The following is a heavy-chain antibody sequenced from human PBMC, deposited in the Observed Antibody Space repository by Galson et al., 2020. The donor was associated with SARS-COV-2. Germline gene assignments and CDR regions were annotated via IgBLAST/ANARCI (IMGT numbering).Heavy chain of an antibody. CDR3: ATTSLLGYCSGGSCSYNWLDP. Sequence: SETLSLTCTVSGGSISSYYWSWIRQPPGKGLEWIGYIYYTASTNYNPSLKSRVTMSVDATKNQFSLRLTSVTAADTAVYYCATTSLLGYCSGGSCSYNWLDPWGQGTLVTVSS. V-gene: IGHV4-59*08. D-gene: IGHD2-15*01. CDR2: IYYTAST. J-gene: IGHJ5*02. CDR1: GGSISSYY.